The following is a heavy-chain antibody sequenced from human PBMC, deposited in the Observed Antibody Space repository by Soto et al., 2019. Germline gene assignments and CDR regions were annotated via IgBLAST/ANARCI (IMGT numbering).Heavy chain of an antibody. V-gene: IGHV4-31*03. J-gene: IGHJ5*02. CDR2: IYYSGTT. Sequence: PSETLSLTCTVSGGSVSSGGYYWSWIRQHPGKGLEWIGYIYYSGTTYYNPSLRRRVTISVDTTKNQFSLKLSSVSAEDTALYYCARCSLVVVQDPGFDPWGRGTLVTVSS. CDR1: GGSVSSGGYY. CDR3: ARCSLVVVQDPGFDP. D-gene: IGHD2-15*01.